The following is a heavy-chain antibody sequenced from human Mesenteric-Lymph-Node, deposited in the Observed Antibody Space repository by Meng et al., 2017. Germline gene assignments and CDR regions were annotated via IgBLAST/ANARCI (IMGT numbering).Heavy chain of an antibody. CDR1: GFTFSSYE. Sequence: GGSLRLSCAASGFTFSSYEMNWVRQAPGKGLEWVSYISSSGSTIYYADSVKGRFTISRDNAKNSLYLQMNSLRAEDTAVYYCARDADCSSTSCPWVYFDLWGQGTLVTVSS. D-gene: IGHD2-2*01. CDR3: ARDADCSSTSCPWVYFDL. J-gene: IGHJ5*02. V-gene: IGHV3-48*03. CDR2: ISSSGSTI.